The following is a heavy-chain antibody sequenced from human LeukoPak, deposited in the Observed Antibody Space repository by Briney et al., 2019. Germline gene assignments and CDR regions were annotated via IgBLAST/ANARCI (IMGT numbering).Heavy chain of an antibody. CDR2: MNPNSGNT. J-gene: IGHJ4*02. CDR3: ARATIFRGGSIDY. CDR1: GYTFTSYD. V-gene: IGHV1-8*03. Sequence: ASVKVSCKASGYTFTSYDINWVRQATGQGLEWMGWMNPNSGNTGYAQKFQGRVTITRNTSISTAYMELSSLRSEDTAVYYCARATIFRGGSIDYWGQGTLVTVSS. D-gene: IGHD3-9*01.